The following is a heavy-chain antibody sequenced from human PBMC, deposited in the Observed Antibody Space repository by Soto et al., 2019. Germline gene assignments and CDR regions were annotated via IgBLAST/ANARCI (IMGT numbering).Heavy chain of an antibody. CDR2: IMPGSSHI. CDR1: GFTFSIYS. J-gene: IGHJ3*02. Sequence: EVQLVESGGGLVQPGGSLRLTCAASGFTFSIYSMNWVRQAPGKGLEWCSYIMPGSSHIFYADSVKGRFTISRDNDKNSSYLQMNSLRAEDTALYYGAIEKVGSGSVHVFDIWGQGTMVTVSS. CDR3: AIEKVGSGSVHVFDI. V-gene: IGHV3-48*01. D-gene: IGHD1-26*01.